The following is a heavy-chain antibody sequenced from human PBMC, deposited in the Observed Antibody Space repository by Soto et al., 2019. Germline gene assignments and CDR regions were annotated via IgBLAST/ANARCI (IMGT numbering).Heavy chain of an antibody. Sequence: GGSLRLSCGASGFTFSSYAMHWVRQAPGKGLEWVAVISYDGSNKYYADSVKGRFTISRDNSKNTLYLQMNSLRAEDTAVYYCARAYEGDYFDYWGQGTLVTVSS. CDR3: ARAYEGDYFDY. CDR2: ISYDGSNK. J-gene: IGHJ4*02. V-gene: IGHV3-30-3*01. CDR1: GFTFSSYA. D-gene: IGHD3-16*01.